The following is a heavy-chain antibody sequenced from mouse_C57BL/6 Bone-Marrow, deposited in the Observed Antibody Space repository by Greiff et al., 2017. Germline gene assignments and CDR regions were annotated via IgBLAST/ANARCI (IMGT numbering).Heavy chain of an antibody. CDR3: ARSHYYGSSWDYFDY. D-gene: IGHD1-1*01. V-gene: IGHV3-8*01. CDR1: GYSITSDY. CDR2: ISYSGST. Sequence: EVQLVESGPGLAKPSQTLSLTCSVTGYSITSDYWNWIRKFPGNKLEYMGYISYSGSTYYNPSLKSRISITRDTSRNQYYLQLNSVTTEDTATYYCARSHYYGSSWDYFDYWGQGTTLTVSS. J-gene: IGHJ2*01.